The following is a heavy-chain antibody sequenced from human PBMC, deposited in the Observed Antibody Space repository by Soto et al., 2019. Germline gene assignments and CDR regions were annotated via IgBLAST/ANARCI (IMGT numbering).Heavy chain of an antibody. CDR2: IWYDGSKK. CDR3: AREHDYLWGSYRYTADAFDM. CDR1: GFTFSSYA. J-gene: IGHJ3*02. V-gene: IGHV3-33*01. D-gene: IGHD3-16*02. Sequence: GGSLRLSCAASGFTFSSYAMHWVRQAPGKGLEWVAVIWYDGSKKYYADSVKGRFTISRDNSKNTLYLHMNSLRAEDTAVYYCAREHDYLWGSYRYTADAFDMWGQGTMVTVSS.